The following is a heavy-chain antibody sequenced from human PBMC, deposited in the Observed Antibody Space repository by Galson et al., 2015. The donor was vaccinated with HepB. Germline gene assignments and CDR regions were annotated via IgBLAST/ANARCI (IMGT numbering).Heavy chain of an antibody. CDR3: AKDRDEGIAAAGTLGY. J-gene: IGHJ4*02. D-gene: IGHD6-13*01. CDR1: GFTFSSYA. CDR2: ISGSGGST. V-gene: IGHV3-23*01. Sequence: SLRLSCAASGFTFSSYAMSWVRQAPGKGLEWVSAISGSGGSTYYADSVKGRFTISRDNSKNTLYLQMNSLRAEDTAVYYCAKDRDEGIAAAGTLGYWGQGTLVTVSS.